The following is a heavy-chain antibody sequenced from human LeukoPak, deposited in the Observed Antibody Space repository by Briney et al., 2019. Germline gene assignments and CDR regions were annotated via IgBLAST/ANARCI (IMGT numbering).Heavy chain of an antibody. V-gene: IGHV3-53*04. CDR3: ARGVLGYSYGFDF. D-gene: IGHD5-18*01. Sequence: GGSLRLSCAASGFTVISNYMTWVRQAPGKGLEGVSVIFSGGTTYYADSVKGRFTISRHNSENTLYLQMNSLRGEDTAVYYCARGVLGYSYGFDFWGQGTLVTVSS. CDR2: IFSGGTT. CDR1: GFTVISNY. J-gene: IGHJ4*02.